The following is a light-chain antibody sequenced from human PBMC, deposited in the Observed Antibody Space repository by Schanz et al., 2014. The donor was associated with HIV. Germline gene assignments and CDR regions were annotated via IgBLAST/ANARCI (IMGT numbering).Light chain of an antibody. CDR1: PGVSRW. CDR3: QQYDSYST. CDR2: QAS. Sequence: DTQLTQSPTTLSASVGDTVTITCRASPGVSRWLAWYQQKPGKAPKLLISQASRLEDGVPSRFRGSGSGTVFTLTITSLQPDDFATYYCQQYDSYSTFGQGTRVEIK. J-gene: IGKJ1*01. V-gene: IGKV1-5*03.